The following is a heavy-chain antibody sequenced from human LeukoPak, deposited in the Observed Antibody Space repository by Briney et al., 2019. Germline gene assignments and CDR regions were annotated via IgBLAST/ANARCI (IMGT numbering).Heavy chain of an antibody. D-gene: IGHD2-2*01. CDR2: IYYSGST. CDR3: ARSAPYCSSTSCYHKYYYYYYMDV. CDR1: GGSISSSSYY. J-gene: IGHJ6*03. V-gene: IGHV4-39*07. Sequence: PSETLSLTCTVSGGSISSSSYYWGWIRQPPGKGLEWIGSIYYSGSTYYNPSLKSRVTISVDTSKNQFSLKLSSVTAADTALYYCARSAPYCSSTSCYHKYYYYYYMDVWGKGTTVTVSS.